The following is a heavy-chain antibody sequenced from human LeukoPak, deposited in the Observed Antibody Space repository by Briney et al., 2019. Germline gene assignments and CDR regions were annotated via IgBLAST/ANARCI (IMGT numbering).Heavy chain of an antibody. V-gene: IGHV4-61*02. CDR2: IYTSGST. J-gene: IGHJ4*02. Sequence: PSETLSLTCTVSGGSISSGSYYWSWIRQPAGKGLEWIGRIYTSGSTNYNPSLKSRVTMSVDTSNNQFSLKLSSVTAADTAVYYCARERSGYFNTYFFDYWGQGTLVTVSS. CDR3: ARERSGYFNTYFFDY. D-gene: IGHD3-3*01. CDR1: GGSISSGSYY.